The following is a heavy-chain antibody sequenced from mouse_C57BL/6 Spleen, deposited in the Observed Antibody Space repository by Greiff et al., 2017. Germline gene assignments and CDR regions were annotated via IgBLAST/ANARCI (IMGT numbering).Heavy chain of an antibody. CDR1: GYTFTSYW. J-gene: IGHJ2*01. V-gene: IGHV1-72*01. Sequence: VQLQQPGAELVKPGASVKLSCKASGYTFTSYWMHWVKQRPGRGLEWIGRFDPNSGGTQYNEKFKSKATLTVDKPSSTAYMQLSSLTSEDSAVYYCARERARVKTFDYWGQGTTLTVSS. CDR3: ARERARVKTFDY. CDR2: FDPNSGGT. D-gene: IGHD2-2*01.